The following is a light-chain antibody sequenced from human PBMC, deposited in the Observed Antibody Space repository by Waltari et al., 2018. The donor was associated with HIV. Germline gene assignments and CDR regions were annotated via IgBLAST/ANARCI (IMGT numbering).Light chain of an antibody. CDR3: QSYDNSLSGYV. CDR2: GNT. J-gene: IGLJ1*01. V-gene: IGLV1-40*01. Sequence: QSVLTQPPSVSGAPGQRVTISCTGSDSNIGANSDVHWYQQLPGTAPKVLIYGNTNRPSGVPDRFSGSKSDTSASLAITGLQAEDEADYYCQSYDNSLSGYVFGTGTKVSVL. CDR1: DSNIGANSD.